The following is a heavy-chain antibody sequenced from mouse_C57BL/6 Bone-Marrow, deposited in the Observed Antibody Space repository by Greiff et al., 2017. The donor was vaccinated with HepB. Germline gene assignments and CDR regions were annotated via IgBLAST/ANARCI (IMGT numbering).Heavy chain of an antibody. Sequence: QVQLQQSGPGLVQPSQSLSITCTVSGFSLTSYGVHWVRQSPGKGLEWLGVIWSGGSTDYNAAFISRLSIRKDNSKSQVFFKMNSRQADDTAIYYCARNENYGSRGDYYAMDYWGKGTSVTVSS. V-gene: IGHV2-2*01. CDR3: ARNENYGSRGDYYAMDY. CDR2: IWSGGST. J-gene: IGHJ4*01. D-gene: IGHD1-1*01. CDR1: GFSLTSYG.